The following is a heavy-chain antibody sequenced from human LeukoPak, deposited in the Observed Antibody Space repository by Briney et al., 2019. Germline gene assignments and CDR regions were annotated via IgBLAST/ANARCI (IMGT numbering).Heavy chain of an antibody. Sequence: GGSLRLSCAASGFTFSGYWMNWVRQPPGKGLEWVANINQDGSEKYYVDSVKGRFTTSRDNARRSLYLQMNSLRAEDTGLYYCARDPSRRYTYGYGDSWGQGTPVTVSS. CDR2: INQDGSEK. CDR3: ARDPSRRYTYGYGDS. J-gene: IGHJ4*02. V-gene: IGHV3-7*01. CDR1: GFTFSGYW. D-gene: IGHD5-18*01.